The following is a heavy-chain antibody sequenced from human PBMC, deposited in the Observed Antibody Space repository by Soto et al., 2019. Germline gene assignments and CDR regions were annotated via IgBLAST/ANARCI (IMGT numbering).Heavy chain of an antibody. V-gene: IGHV3-7*03. CDR3: ARVAVYCNGGSCLNDWYDP. Sequence: GGSLRLSCAASGFTFSSYWMSWVRQAPGKGLEWVANIKQDGSEKYYVDSVKGRFTISRDNAKNSLYLQMNSLRAEDTAVYYCARVAVYCNGGSCLNDWYDPWRQGTLVTVSS. CDR1: GFTFSSYW. CDR2: IKQDGSEK. D-gene: IGHD2-15*01. J-gene: IGHJ5*02.